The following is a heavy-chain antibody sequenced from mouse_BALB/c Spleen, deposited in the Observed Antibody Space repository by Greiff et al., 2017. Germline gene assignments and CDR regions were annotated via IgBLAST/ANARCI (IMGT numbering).Heavy chain of an antibody. V-gene: IGHV5-4*02. CDR2: ISDGGSYT. J-gene: IGHJ4*01. Sequence: EVKLVESGGGLVKPGGSLKLSCAASGFTFSDYYMYWVRQTPEKRLEWVATISDGGSYTYYPDSVKGRFTISRDNAKNNLYLQMSSLKSEDTAMYYCARERANYAMDCWGQGTSVTVSS. CDR3: ARERANYAMDC. D-gene: IGHD1-1*01. CDR1: GFTFSDYY.